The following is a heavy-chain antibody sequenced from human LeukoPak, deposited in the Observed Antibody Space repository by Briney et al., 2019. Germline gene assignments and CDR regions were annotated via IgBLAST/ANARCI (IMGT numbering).Heavy chain of an antibody. D-gene: IGHD6-19*01. CDR3: ARTPTGGAVAGTLDY. Sequence: SETLSLTCTVSGGSISSYYWSWIRQPPGKGLEWIGYIYYSGSTNYNPSLKSRVTISVDTSKNQFSLKLSSVTAADTAVYYCARTPTGGAVAGTLDYWGQGTLVTVSS. V-gene: IGHV4-59*08. CDR2: IYYSGST. J-gene: IGHJ4*02. CDR1: GGSISSYY.